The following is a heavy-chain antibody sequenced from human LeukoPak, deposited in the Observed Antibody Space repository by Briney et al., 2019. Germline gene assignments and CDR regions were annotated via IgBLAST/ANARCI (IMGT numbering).Heavy chain of an antibody. Sequence: ASVKVSCKASGYTFTSYGISWVRQAPGQGLEWMGWINPNSGGTNYAQKFQGRVTMTRDTSISTAYMELSRLRSDDTAVYYCARSLWFGELLYTGQVYWGQGTLVTVSS. V-gene: IGHV1-2*02. CDR2: INPNSGGT. D-gene: IGHD3-10*01. CDR3: ARSLWFGELLYTGQVY. J-gene: IGHJ4*02. CDR1: GYTFTSYG.